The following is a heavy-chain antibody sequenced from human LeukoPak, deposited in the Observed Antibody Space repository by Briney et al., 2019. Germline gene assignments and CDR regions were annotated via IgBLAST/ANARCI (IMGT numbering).Heavy chain of an antibody. J-gene: IGHJ4*02. CDR1: GFTFSSYG. D-gene: IGHD6-13*01. V-gene: IGHV3-33*06. CDR2: IWYDGSIK. Sequence: PGRSLRLSCAASGFTFSSYGMHWVRQAPGKGLEWVAVIWYDGSIKYYGDSVRGRFTISRDNSKDTLYLQMNSLRAEDTAVYYCANGYSSSWYSFDYWGQGTLVTVSS. CDR3: ANGYSSSWYSFDY.